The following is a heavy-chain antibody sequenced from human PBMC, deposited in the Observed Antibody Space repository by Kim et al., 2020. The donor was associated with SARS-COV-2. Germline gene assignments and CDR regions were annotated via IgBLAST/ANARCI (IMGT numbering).Heavy chain of an antibody. Sequence: SETLSLTCTVSGGSISSSSYYWGWIRQPPGKGLEWIGSIYYSGSTYYNPSLKSRVTISADTSKNQFSLKLSSVTAADTAVYYCARYYDFWSGSGKDYGMDVWGQGTTVTVSS. D-gene: IGHD3-3*01. CDR2: IYYSGST. CDR3: ARYYDFWSGSGKDYGMDV. J-gene: IGHJ6*02. V-gene: IGHV4-39*01. CDR1: GGSISSSSYY.